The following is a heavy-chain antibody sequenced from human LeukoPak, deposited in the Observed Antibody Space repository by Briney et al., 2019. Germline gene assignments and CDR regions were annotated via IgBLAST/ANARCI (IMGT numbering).Heavy chain of an antibody. V-gene: IGHV3-30*02. D-gene: IGHD4-17*01. CDR2: IRYDGSKS. CDR1: GFTFNSYG. CDR3: ARQIIDYGDYVAFDY. J-gene: IGHJ4*02. Sequence: GGSLRLSCAASGFTFNSYGMHWVRQAPGKGLEWVAFIRYDGSKSYFADSVKGRFALSRDNSKNTLYLQMNSLRAEDTAVHYCARQIIDYGDYVAFDYWGQGTLVTVSS.